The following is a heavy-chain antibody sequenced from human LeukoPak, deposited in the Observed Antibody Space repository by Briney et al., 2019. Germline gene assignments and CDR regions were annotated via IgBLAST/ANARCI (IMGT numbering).Heavy chain of an antibody. CDR3: AKGLNWFDP. J-gene: IGHJ5*02. CDR1: GFTFSSYW. CDR2: IEPDGSEK. Sequence: GGPLRLSCAASGFTFSSYWMGWVRQAPGKGLEWVANIEPDGSEKYYVDSVKGRFTISRDNAKNSLYLQMNSLRAEDTAVYYCAKGLNWFDPWGQGTLVTVSS. D-gene: IGHD5-12*01. V-gene: IGHV3-7*01.